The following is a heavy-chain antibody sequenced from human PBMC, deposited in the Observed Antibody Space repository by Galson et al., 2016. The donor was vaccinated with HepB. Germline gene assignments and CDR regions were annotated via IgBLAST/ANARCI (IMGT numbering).Heavy chain of an antibody. Sequence: TLSLTCAVSGVSISSGGFSWNWIRQSPGKGLEWIGYIYENGGANYNPSLNNRVAMSVDRSKNHFSLNLTSVTAADTAVYFCARGRYYYFDFWGQRALVIGSS. CDR2: IYENGGA. J-gene: IGHJ4*02. CDR1: GVSISSGGFS. D-gene: IGHD1-26*01. V-gene: IGHV4-30-2*06. CDR3: ARGRYYYFDF.